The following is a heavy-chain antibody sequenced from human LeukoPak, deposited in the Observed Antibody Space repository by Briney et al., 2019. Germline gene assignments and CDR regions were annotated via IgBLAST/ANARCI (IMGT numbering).Heavy chain of an antibody. D-gene: IGHD3-22*01. V-gene: IGHV3-74*01. J-gene: IGHJ1*01. CDR2: INSDGSST. Sequence: GGSLRLSCAASGFTFSSYWMHWVRRAPGKGLVWVSRINSDGSSTSYADSVKGRFTISRDNAKNTLYLQMNSLRAEDTAVYYCARDLDDSSGYYYGEYFQHWGQGTLVTVSS. CDR1: GFTFSSYW. CDR3: ARDLDDSSGYYYGEYFQH.